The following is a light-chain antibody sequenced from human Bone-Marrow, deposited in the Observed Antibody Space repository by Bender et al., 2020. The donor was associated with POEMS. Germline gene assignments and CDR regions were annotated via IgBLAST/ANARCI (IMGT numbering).Light chain of an antibody. CDR2: VNSDGRH. Sequence: QLVLTQSPSASASLGASVKLTCTLSSGHSNYPIAWHQQHPGKGPRYLMKVNSDGRHTKGDGIPDRFSGSSSGAERYLTISSLQSEDEADYYCQAWGSGIRVFGTGTTVTVL. CDR3: QAWGSGIRV. J-gene: IGLJ1*01. V-gene: IGLV4-69*02. CDR1: SGHSNYP.